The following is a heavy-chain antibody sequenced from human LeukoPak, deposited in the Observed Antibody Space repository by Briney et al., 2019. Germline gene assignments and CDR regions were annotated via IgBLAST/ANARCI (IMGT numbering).Heavy chain of an antibody. J-gene: IGHJ6*03. Sequence: SETLSLTCTVSGGSISSSSYYWGWIRQPPGKGLEWTGSIYYSGSTYYNPSLKSRVTISVDTSKNQFSLKLSSVTAADTAVYYCARSPATVVTRYMDVWGKGTTVTVSS. V-gene: IGHV4-39*07. D-gene: IGHD4-23*01. CDR3: ARSPATVVTRYMDV. CDR1: GGSISSSSYY. CDR2: IYYSGST.